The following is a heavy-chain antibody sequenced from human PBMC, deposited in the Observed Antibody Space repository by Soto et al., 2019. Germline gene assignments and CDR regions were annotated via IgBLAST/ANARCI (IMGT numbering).Heavy chain of an antibody. CDR2: INAYNGKT. D-gene: IGHD2-15*01. V-gene: IGHV1-18*04. CDR3: ARGSRGSGGSFPRLYYFDY. CDR1: GYTFTSYG. J-gene: IGHJ4*02. Sequence: ASVKVTCKASGYTFTSYGISWVRQAPGQGVEWMGWINAYNGKTNYAQKLEGRVNMTTNTSTSTAYIKLKSLRSDETAVYYAARGSRGSGGSFPRLYYFDYWGKGTLVTVSS.